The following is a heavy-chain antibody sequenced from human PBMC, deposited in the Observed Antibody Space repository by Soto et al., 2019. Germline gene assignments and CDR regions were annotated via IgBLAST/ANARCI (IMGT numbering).Heavy chain of an antibody. V-gene: IGHV1-46*01. CDR3: LLPLDSSGGSCYLGFPFGY. CDR1: GYTFTSYY. CDR2: IYPSDGST. J-gene: IGHJ4*02. Sequence: ASVKVSCKASGYTFTSYYMHWVRQAPGQGLEWMGRIYPSDGSTSYAQKFQGRVTMTGDTSVSTAYMELSSLRSEDMVVYSLLLPLDSSGGSCYLGFPFGYWGQGTLVTVSS. D-gene: IGHD2-15*01.